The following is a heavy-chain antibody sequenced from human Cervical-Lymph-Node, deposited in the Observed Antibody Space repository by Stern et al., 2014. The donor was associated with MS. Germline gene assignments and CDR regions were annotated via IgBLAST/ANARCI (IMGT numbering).Heavy chain of an antibody. V-gene: IGHV4-59*11. Sequence: MQLVESGPGLLRPSETLSLTCTVSGASITNHFWSWIRQPPGKGLEWIGYIYYSGTTNYNASLKGRIAISIDTSRTQFSLRLSSVTAADTAVYYCARATDLWGQGTLVAVSS. J-gene: IGHJ5*02. CDR2: IYYSGTT. CDR1: GASITNHF. CDR3: ARATDL.